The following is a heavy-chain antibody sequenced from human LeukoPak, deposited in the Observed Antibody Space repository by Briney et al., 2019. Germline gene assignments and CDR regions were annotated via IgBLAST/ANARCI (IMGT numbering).Heavy chain of an antibody. V-gene: IGHV4-31*03. Sequence: PSQTLSLTCTVSGGSISSGGYYWSWIRQHPGKGLEWIGYIYYSGSTYYNPSLKSRVTISVDTSKNQFSLKLSSVTAADTAVYYCARIWRGGVVFDYWGQGTLVTVSS. D-gene: IGHD2-15*01. CDR2: IYYSGST. CDR3: ARIWRGGVVFDY. CDR1: GGSISSGGYY. J-gene: IGHJ4*02.